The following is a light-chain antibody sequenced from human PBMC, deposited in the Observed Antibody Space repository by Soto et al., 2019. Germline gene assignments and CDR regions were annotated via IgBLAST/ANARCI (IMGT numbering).Light chain of an antibody. CDR1: QGISHH. Sequence: QITHSPISTLAPVGDRVTPPCRASQGISHHLVWFQQKPGKVPKRLIYAASSLQSGVPSRFSGSGSGTEFTLTISSLQPDDFATYYCQQYNSYSPLTFGGGTKV. CDR2: AAS. V-gene: IGKV1-17*03. CDR3: QQYNSYSPLT. J-gene: IGKJ4*01.